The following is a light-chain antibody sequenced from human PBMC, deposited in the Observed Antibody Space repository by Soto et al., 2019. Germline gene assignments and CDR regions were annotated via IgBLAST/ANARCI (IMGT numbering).Light chain of an antibody. CDR1: SSNIGSNY. Sequence: QSVLTQPPSASGTPGQRVTISCSGSSSNIGSNYVYWYQQFPGTVPQLLIYRNSERPSGVPDRFSGSKSGTSASLAISGLRSEDEAAYYCAAWDDSLSGVVFGGGTKLTVL. J-gene: IGLJ2*01. CDR3: AAWDDSLSGVV. CDR2: RNS. V-gene: IGLV1-47*01.